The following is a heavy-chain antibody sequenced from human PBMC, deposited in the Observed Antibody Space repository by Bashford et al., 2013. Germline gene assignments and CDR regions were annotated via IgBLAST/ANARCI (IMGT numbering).Heavy chain of an antibody. CDR3: ARGSYRGNSDDLDY. CDR1: GFTFSTSE. D-gene: IGHD4-23*01. CDR2: SNPGGSTK. J-gene: IGHJ4*02. V-gene: IGHV3-48*03. Sequence: GGSLRLSCVASGFTFSTSEMHWVRQAPGKGLEWVAYSNPGGSTKYYADSVRGRFTISRDNGKSALYLQMNSLRAEDTAVYYCARGSYRGNSDDLDYWGQGTLVTVSS.